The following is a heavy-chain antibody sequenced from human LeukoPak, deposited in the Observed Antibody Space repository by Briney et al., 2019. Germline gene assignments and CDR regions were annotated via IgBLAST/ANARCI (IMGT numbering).Heavy chain of an antibody. J-gene: IGHJ3*02. Sequence: ASVKVSCKASGYTFTGYYMHWVRQAPGQGLEWMGWINSNSGGTNYAQKFQGRVTMTRDTSISTAYMELSRLRSDDTAVYYCARDRGDGNWNPDAFDIWGQGTMVTVSS. D-gene: IGHD1-20*01. V-gene: IGHV1-2*02. CDR2: INSNSGGT. CDR1: GYTFTGYY. CDR3: ARDRGDGNWNPDAFDI.